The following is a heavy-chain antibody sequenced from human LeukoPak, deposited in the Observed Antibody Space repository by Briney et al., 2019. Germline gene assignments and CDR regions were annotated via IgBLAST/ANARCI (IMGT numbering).Heavy chain of an antibody. V-gene: IGHV4-30-2*01. CDR2: IYHSGST. D-gene: IGHD5-18*01. Sequence: SETLSLTCTVSGGSISSGGYYWSWIRQPPGKGLEWIGYIYHSGSTYYNPSLKSRVTISVDRSKNQFSLKLSSVTAADTAVYYCAKPGYTYSYGYNYFDYWGQGTLVTVSS. CDR3: AKPGYTYSYGYNYFDY. J-gene: IGHJ4*02. CDR1: GGSISSGGYY.